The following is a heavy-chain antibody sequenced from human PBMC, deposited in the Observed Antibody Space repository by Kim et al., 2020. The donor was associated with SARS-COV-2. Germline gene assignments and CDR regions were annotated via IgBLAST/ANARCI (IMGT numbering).Heavy chain of an antibody. J-gene: IGHJ4*02. CDR1: GFTFDDYA. CDR3: AKDQTGSWFGEFDY. Sequence: GGSLRLSCAASGFTFDDYAMHWVRQAPGKGLEWVSLISGDGGSTYYADSVKGRFTISRDNSKNSLYLQMNSLRTEDTALYYCAKDQTGSWFGEFDYWGQGTLVTVSS. CDR2: ISGDGGST. V-gene: IGHV3-43*02. D-gene: IGHD3-10*01.